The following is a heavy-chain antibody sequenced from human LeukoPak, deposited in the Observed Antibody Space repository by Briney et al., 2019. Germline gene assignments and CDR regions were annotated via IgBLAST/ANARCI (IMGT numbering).Heavy chain of an antibody. D-gene: IGHD1-26*01. J-gene: IGHJ5*02. CDR1: GFPFSSYW. CDR2: INSDGSST. Sequence: GGSLRLSCAASGFPFSSYWMHWVRRAPGKGLLCVSRINSDGSSTIYADSVKGRFTISRDNAKNTLYLQMNSLRAEDTAVYYCARGVVGARFDPWGQGTLVTVSS. CDR3: ARGVVGARFDP. V-gene: IGHV3-74*01.